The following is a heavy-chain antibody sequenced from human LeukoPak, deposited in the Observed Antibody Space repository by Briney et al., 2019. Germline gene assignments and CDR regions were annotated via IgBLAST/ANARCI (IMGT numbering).Heavy chain of an antibody. J-gene: IGHJ4*02. D-gene: IGHD2-2*01. CDR2: INHSGST. CDR3: AGSTGPFDY. V-gene: IGHV4-34*01. Sequence: PSETLSLTCAVYGGSFSGHYWSWIRQPPGKGLEWIGEINHSGSTNYNPSLKSRVTISVDTSKNQFSLKLSSVTAADTAVYYCAGSTGPFDYWGQGTLVTVSS. CDR1: GGSFSGHY.